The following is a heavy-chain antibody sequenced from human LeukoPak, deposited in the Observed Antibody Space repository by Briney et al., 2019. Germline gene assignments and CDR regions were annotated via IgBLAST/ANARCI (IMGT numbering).Heavy chain of an antibody. D-gene: IGHD3-22*01. V-gene: IGHV4-38-2*02. J-gene: IGHJ3*02. CDR1: GYSISSGYY. CDR3: ARVPTYYDSSGYSHDAFDI. Sequence: SETLSLTCTVSGYSISSGYYRGWIRQPPGKGLEWIGSIYHSGSTYYNPSLKSRVTISVDTSKNQFSLKLSSVTAADTAVYYCARVPTYYDSSGYSHDAFDIWGQGTMVTVSS. CDR2: IYHSGST.